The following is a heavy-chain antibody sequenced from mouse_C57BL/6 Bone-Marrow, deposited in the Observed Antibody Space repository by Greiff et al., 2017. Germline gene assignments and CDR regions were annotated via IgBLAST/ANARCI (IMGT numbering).Heavy chain of an antibody. J-gene: IGHJ1*03. CDR2: INPSSGYT. CDR1: GYTFTSYW. Sequence: QVQLQQSGAELAKPGASVKLSCKASGYTFTSYWMHWVKQRPGQGLEWIGYINPSSGYTKYNQKFKDKATLAADKSSSTAYMQLSSLTYEDSAVYYCARGYYGNYAYWYFDVWGTGTTVTVSS. CDR3: ARGYYGNYAYWYFDV. D-gene: IGHD2-1*01. V-gene: IGHV1-7*01.